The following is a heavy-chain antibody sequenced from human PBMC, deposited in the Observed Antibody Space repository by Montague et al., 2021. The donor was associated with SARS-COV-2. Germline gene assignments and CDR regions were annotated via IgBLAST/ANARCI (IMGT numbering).Heavy chain of an antibody. Sequence: SLRLSCAASGFTVSSNNMSWVRQAPGKGLEWVSVIYSGGSTQYADSVKGRFTISRDESNYTLYLQMNSLRAEDTAVYYCAARADYYYGMDVWGQGTSVTVSS. J-gene: IGHJ6*02. CDR2: IYSGGST. CDR3: AARADYYYGMDV. V-gene: IGHV3-66*01. CDR1: GFTVSSNN.